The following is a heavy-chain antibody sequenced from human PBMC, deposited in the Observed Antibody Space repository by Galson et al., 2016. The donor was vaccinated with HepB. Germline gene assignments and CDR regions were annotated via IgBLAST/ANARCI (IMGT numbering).Heavy chain of an antibody. CDR2: IIPILAST. Sequence: SVKVSCKASGDTFNSYAVNWVRQAPGQGLEWMGEIIPILASTIYAQKFQGRISITADESTSTAYMELSNLRSEDTAVYYCARDPEGNIVVAGTLGYWGQGTLITVSS. CDR1: GDTFNSYA. V-gene: IGHV1-69*13. CDR3: ARDPEGNIVVAGTLGY. D-gene: IGHD6-19*01. J-gene: IGHJ4*02.